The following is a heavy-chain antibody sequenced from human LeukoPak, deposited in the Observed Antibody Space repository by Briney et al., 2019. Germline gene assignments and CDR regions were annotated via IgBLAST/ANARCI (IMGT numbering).Heavy chain of an antibody. J-gene: IGHJ4*02. V-gene: IGHV1-46*01. CDR1: GYTXISYY. CDR3: ARETVVVAAANYFDY. CDR2: INPSGGAT. D-gene: IGHD2-15*01. Sequence: ASVKVSCKASGYTXISYYIHWVRQAPGQGLEWMGIINPSGGATTYAQKFQGRVTMTRDTSTGTIYMELNSLRSEDTAFYYCARETVVVAAANYFDYWGQGTLVTVSS.